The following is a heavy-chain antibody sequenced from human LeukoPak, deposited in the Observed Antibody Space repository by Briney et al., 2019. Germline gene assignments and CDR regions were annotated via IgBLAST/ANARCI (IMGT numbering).Heavy chain of an antibody. CDR3: ARGQPYGGNPAPRYRPSWYFDL. J-gene: IGHJ2*01. V-gene: IGHV4-34*01. CDR1: GGSFSGYY. D-gene: IGHD4-23*01. Sequence: SETLSLTCAVYGGSFSGYYWSWIRQSPGKGLEWIGEINHSGSTNYNPSLKSRVTISVDTSKNQFSLKLSSVTAADTAVYYCARGQPYGGNPAPRYRPSWYFDLWGRGTLVTVSS. CDR2: INHSGST.